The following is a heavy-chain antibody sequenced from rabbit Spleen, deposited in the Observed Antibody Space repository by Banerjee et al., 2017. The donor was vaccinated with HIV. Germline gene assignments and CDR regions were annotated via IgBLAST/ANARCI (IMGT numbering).Heavy chain of an antibody. V-gene: IGHV1S40*01. CDR1: GFSFNSSYY. D-gene: IGHD4-1*01. Sequence: QSLEESGGGLVKPGAYLTLTCKASGFSFNSSYYMCWVRQAPGKGLEWIGCSRIDVSGSTYYASWAKGRFTISKTSSTTVTLQMTSLTVADTATYFCARVSETSGWGEDLWGPGTLVTVS. CDR2: SRIDVSGST. J-gene: IGHJ6*01. CDR3: ARVSETSGWGEDL.